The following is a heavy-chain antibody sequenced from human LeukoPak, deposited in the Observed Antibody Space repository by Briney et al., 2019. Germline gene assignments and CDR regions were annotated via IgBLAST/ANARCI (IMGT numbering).Heavy chain of an antibody. CDR1: GFTFSSYFW. J-gene: IGHJ5*02. CDR3: VRGATASARITMIVVGGNWFDP. CDR2: IKSDGSSS. Sequence: HTGGSLRLSCAASGFTFSSYFWMHWVRQAPGKGLVWVSRIKSDGSSSTYADSVKGRFTISRDNAKNSLYLQMNTLRAEDTAVYYCVRGATASARITMIVVGGNWFDPWGQGTLVTVSS. D-gene: IGHD3-22*01. V-gene: IGHV3-74*01.